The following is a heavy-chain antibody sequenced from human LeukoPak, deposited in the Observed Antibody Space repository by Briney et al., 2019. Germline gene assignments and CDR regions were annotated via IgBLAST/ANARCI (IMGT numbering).Heavy chain of an antibody. CDR2: ISSSSSTI. CDR3: ARDSPPAAYDSSHHIDY. J-gene: IGHJ4*02. Sequence: QPGGSLRLSCAASGFTFSSYSMNWVRQAPGKGLEWVSYISSSSSTIYYADSVKGRFTISRDNAKNSLYLQMNSLRDEDTAVYYCARDSPPAAYDSSHHIDYWGQGTLVTVSS. V-gene: IGHV3-48*02. D-gene: IGHD3-22*01. CDR1: GFTFSSYS.